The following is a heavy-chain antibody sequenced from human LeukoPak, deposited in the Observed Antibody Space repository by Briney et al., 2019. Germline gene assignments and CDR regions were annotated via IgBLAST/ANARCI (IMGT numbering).Heavy chain of an antibody. CDR1: GGSISNYY. CDR3: ARGYYYYYMDV. V-gene: IGHV4-59*01. Sequence: SETLSLTCTVSGGSISNYYWSWIRQPPGRGLEWIGYIYYSGGTNYNPSLKSRVTISVDTSKNQFSLKLSSVTAADTAVYYCARGYYYYYMDVWVKGTTVTVSS. CDR2: IYYSGGT. J-gene: IGHJ6*03.